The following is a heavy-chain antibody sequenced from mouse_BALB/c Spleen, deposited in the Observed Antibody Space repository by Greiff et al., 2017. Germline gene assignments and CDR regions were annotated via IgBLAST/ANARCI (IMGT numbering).Heavy chain of an antibody. D-gene: IGHD1-1*01. Sequence: EVKLVESGGGLVKPGGSLKLSCAASGFTFSDYYMYWVRQTPEKRLEWVATISDGGSYTYYPDSVKGRFTISRDNAKNNLYLQMSSLKSEDTAMYYCARDRDYGSSYDAMDYWGQGTSVTVSS. V-gene: IGHV5-4*02. CDR1: GFTFSDYY. J-gene: IGHJ4*01. CDR3: ARDRDYGSSYDAMDY. CDR2: ISDGGSYT.